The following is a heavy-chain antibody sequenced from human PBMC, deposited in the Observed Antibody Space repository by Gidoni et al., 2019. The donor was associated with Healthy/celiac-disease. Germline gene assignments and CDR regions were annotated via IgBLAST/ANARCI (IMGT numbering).Heavy chain of an antibody. CDR1: EGTFSSYT. J-gene: IGHJ3*02. V-gene: IGHV1-69*04. CDR2: IIPILGIA. CDR3: ARDMGNYYDSSGYPNDAFDI. D-gene: IGHD3-22*01. Sequence: SSVKVSCKASEGTFSSYTISWVRQAPGQGLEWMGRIIPILGIANYAQKFQGRVTITADKSTSTAYMELSGLRSEDTAVYYCARDMGNYYDSSGYPNDAFDIWGQGTMVTVSS.